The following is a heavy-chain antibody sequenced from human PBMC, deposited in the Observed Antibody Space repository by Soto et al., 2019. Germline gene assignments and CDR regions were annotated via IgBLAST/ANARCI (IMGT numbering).Heavy chain of an antibody. CDR3: ASCNSSSSWPYNWFDP. CDR1: GGTFSSYA. J-gene: IGHJ5*02. V-gene: IGHV1-69*01. D-gene: IGHD6-6*01. Sequence: QVPLVQSGAEVKKPGSSVKVSCKASGGTFSSYAISWVRQAPGQGLEWMGGIIPIFGTANYAQKFQGRVTITADESTSTAYMELSSLRSEDTAVYYCASCNSSSSWPYNWFDPWGQGTLVTVSS. CDR2: IIPIFGTA.